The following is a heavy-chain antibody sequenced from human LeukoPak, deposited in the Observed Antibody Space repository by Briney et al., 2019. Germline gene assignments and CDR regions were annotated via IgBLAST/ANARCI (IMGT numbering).Heavy chain of an antibody. CDR3: ARDQGYVVPFDY. D-gene: IGHD2-8*01. Sequence: PSETLSLTCAVSGYSISSGYYWGWIRQPPGKGLEWIGSVYHSGSTYYNPSLKSRVTISVDTSKNQFSLKLSSVTAADTAVYYCARDQGYVVPFDYWGQGTLVTVSS. CDR1: GYSISSGYY. V-gene: IGHV4-38-2*02. CDR2: VYHSGST. J-gene: IGHJ4*02.